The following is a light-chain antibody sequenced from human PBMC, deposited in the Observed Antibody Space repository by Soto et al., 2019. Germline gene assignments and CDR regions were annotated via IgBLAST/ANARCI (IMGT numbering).Light chain of an antibody. CDR3: QQYGSSYT. J-gene: IGKJ2*01. CDR1: QSVTSSY. Sequence: EIVLTQSPGTVSLSPGERATLSCRASQSVTSSYLAWYQQKPGQTPRLVIYGASIRDTGIPDRFSGSGSGTDFTLTISRLEPEDFAVYYCQQYGSSYTFGQGTKLEIK. V-gene: IGKV3-20*01. CDR2: GAS.